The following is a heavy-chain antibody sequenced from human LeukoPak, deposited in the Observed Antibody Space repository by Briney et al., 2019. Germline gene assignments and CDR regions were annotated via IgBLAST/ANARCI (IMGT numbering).Heavy chain of an antibody. Sequence: PSETLSLTRTVSGGSISSSYWSWIRQSSGKGLEWIGYFYDTVSTKYNPSLKRRVSISTDTSKNQLSLKLNSVTAADTAVYYCARHGAFLTRGCYSSSNCYVDGLQSWGQGIMVSVSS. CDR2: FYDTVST. V-gene: IGHV4-59*08. CDR1: GGSISSSY. D-gene: IGHD2-2*01. CDR3: ARHGAFLTRGCYSSSNCYVDGLQS. J-gene: IGHJ3*01.